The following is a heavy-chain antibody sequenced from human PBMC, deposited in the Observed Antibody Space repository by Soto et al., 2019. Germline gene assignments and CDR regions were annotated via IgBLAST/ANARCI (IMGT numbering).Heavy chain of an antibody. CDR2: ILSNDEE. D-gene: IGHD2-15*01. Sequence: SGPTLVNPTETLTLTCTVSGFSLSEATMGVSWIRQPPGKALEWLAHILSNDEEVYSTSLENRLTISKDTSKSQVVLTLTDIDPLDTATYYCARIRGYCSGGSCYYYYYAMDVWGQGTTVTVSS. CDR3: ARIRGYCSGGSCYYYYYAMDV. J-gene: IGHJ6*02. V-gene: IGHV2-26*01. CDR1: GFSLSEATMG.